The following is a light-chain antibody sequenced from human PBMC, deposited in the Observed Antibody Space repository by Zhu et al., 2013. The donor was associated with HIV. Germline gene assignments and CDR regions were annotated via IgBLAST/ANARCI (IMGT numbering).Light chain of an antibody. J-gene: IGLJ2*01. CDR2: EVS. V-gene: IGLV2-14*01. CDR1: SSDVGVYNY. Sequence: QSALTQPASVSGSPGQSIAISCTGTSSDVGVYNYVSWYQQHPGKAPKLMIYEVSNRPSGVSNRFSVSKSGNTASLTISGLQADDEGDYYCGSYTSGSTLKVFGGGTKLTVL. CDR3: GSYTSGSTLKV.